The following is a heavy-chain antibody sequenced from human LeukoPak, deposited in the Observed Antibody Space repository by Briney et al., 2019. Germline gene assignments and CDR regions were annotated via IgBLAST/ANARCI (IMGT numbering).Heavy chain of an antibody. Sequence: SETLSLTCTVSGGSISSGSYYWSWIRQPAGKGLEWIGRIYTSGSTNYNPSLKSRVTISVDTSKNQFSLKLSSVTAADTAVYYCARGQGPTYYMDVWGKGTTVTISS. CDR2: IYTSGST. D-gene: IGHD4-11*01. J-gene: IGHJ6*03. CDR1: GGSISSGSYY. V-gene: IGHV4-61*02. CDR3: ARGQGPTYYMDV.